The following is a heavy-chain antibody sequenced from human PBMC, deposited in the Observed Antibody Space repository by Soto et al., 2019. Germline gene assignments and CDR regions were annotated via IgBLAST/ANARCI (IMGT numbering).Heavy chain of an antibody. J-gene: IGHJ5*02. V-gene: IGHV1-2*02. CDR3: AKDLTRQLAYWLDP. CDR2: INAHSGGT. D-gene: IGHD6-6*01. Sequence: ASVKVSCKASGFSFTGYYIHWLRQAPGQGLEWMGWINAHSGGTEYAQKFQGRVTSTRDTSIATAYLTLTSLTSDDTALYYCAKDLTRQLAYWLDPWGQGTQVTVSS. CDR1: GFSFTGYY.